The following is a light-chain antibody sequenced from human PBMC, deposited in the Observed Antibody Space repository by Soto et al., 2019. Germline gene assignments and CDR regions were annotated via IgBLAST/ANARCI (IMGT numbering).Light chain of an antibody. CDR1: ETVGNK. CDR2: GAS. J-gene: IGKJ4*01. V-gene: IGKV3-15*01. CDR3: QQHNSWPRT. Sequence: ETVMTQSPATLSVSPGERVTLSCRASETVGNKLVWYQQKPGQAPRLLIHGASTRATGIPARFSGSGSGTEFILTISSLQSEDFAIYYCQQHNSWPRTFGGGTKVDIK.